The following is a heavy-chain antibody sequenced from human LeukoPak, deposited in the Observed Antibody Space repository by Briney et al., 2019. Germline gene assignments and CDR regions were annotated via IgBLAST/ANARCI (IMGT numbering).Heavy chain of an antibody. Sequence: GGSLRLSCAASGFTFSSYDMHWVRQATGKGLEWVSGISTSGDTYYPGSVKGRFTISRENAKNSLYLQMNSLRAGDTAVYYCARGLQGGFDPWGQGTLVTVSS. CDR1: GFTFSSYD. J-gene: IGHJ5*02. V-gene: IGHV3-13*01. D-gene: IGHD3-16*01. CDR2: ISTSGDT. CDR3: ARGLQGGFDP.